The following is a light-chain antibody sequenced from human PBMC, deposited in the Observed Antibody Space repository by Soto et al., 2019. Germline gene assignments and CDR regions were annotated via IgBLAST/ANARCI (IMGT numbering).Light chain of an antibody. J-gene: IGLJ2*01. Sequence: HSVLTQPRSVSGSPGQSVTISCTGASNNVGGYNYVSWYQHHPGKVPQLIIYDVTKRPSGVPDRFSGSKSGNTASLTISGLQVEDEADYYCCSYAGTYTWIFGGGTKVTVL. CDR3: CSYAGTYTWI. CDR1: SNNVGGYNY. CDR2: DVT. V-gene: IGLV2-11*01.